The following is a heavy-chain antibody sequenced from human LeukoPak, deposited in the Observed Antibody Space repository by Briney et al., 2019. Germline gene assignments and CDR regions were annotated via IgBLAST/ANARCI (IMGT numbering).Heavy chain of an antibody. CDR1: GFSFNSYA. V-gene: IGHV3-23*01. D-gene: IGHD6-13*01. CDR3: AKDSSAWYFYFDS. Sequence: GGSLRLSCAGSGFSFNSYALHWVRQALGKGLEWVSGISGLGDKQYYADSVKGRFTISRDNSKNTVYLDMNSLRVEETGIYYCAKDSSAWYFYFDSWGQGTPVTVSS. J-gene: IGHJ4*01. CDR2: ISGLGDKQ.